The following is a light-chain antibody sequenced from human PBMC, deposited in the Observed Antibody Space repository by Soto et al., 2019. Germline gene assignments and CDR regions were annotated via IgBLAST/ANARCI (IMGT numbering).Light chain of an antibody. Sequence: VVTQEPSFSVSPGGTVTLTCGLSSGSVSTSYYPSWYHQTPGQAPRTLISNTNTRSSGVPDRFFGSILGNKAALTITGAQADDESDYYCVLYMGSGTWVFGGGTKLTVL. CDR3: VLYMGSGTWV. V-gene: IGLV8-61*01. J-gene: IGLJ3*02. CDR2: NTN. CDR1: SGSVSTSYY.